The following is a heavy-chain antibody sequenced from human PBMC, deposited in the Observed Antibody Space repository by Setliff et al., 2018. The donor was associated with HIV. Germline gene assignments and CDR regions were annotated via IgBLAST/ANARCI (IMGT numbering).Heavy chain of an antibody. CDR1: GLTDTYNY. CDR3: SRILGGVIDC. CDR2: ISASGAST. V-gene: IGHV3-11*04. D-gene: IGHD2-21*01. Sequence: GGSLRLSCAASGLTDTYNYMSWVRQAPGKGLEWISYISASGASTDYADSVRGRFTISRDNADNSLYLQMTGLRVEDTAVYYCSRILGGVIDCWGQGTLVTVSS. J-gene: IGHJ4*02.